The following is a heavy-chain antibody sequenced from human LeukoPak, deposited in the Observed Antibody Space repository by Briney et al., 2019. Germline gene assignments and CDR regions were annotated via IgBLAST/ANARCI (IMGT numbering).Heavy chain of an antibody. V-gene: IGHV1-18*01. J-gene: IGHJ4*02. CDR1: GYTFTSYG. CDR3: ARSQDSIAVAGSDY. CDR2: ISAYNGNT. D-gene: IGHD6-19*01. Sequence: ASVKVSCKASGYTFTSYGISWVRQAPGQGLEWMGWISAYNGNTNYAQKLQGRVTMTTDTSTSTAYMELSSLRSEDTAVYYCARSQDSIAVAGSDYWGQGTLVTVSS.